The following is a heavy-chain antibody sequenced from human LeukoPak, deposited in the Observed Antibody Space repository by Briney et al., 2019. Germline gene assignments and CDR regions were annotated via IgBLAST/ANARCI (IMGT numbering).Heavy chain of an antibody. CDR1: GYTFTSYD. CDR3: ARGRENSNWFDP. Sequence: GASVKVSCKASGYTFTSYDINWVRQATGRGLEWMGWMNPNSGNTGYAQKFQGRVTMTRNTSISTAYMELSSLRSEDTAVYYCARGRENSNWFDPWGQGTLVTVFS. J-gene: IGHJ5*02. V-gene: IGHV1-8*01. D-gene: IGHD2/OR15-2a*01. CDR2: MNPNSGNT.